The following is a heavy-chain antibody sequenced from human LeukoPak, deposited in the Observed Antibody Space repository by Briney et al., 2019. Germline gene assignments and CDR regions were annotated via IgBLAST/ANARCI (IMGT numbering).Heavy chain of an antibody. D-gene: IGHD3-10*01. Sequence: GGTLRLSCAASGFTFRNYVIHWVRQAPGEGLEWVAVTSSDLNVKLYADSVKGRFTISRDNSRSTLYLQMNSLRPEDTAIYYCAREGYYGSGSPPSLYFDYWGQGTLVTVSS. CDR3: AREGYYGSGSPPSLYFDY. V-gene: IGHV3-30-3*01. J-gene: IGHJ4*02. CDR2: TSSDLNVK. CDR1: GFTFRNYV.